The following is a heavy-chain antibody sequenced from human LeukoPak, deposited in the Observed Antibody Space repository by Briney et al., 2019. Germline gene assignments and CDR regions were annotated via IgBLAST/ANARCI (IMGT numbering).Heavy chain of an antibody. CDR1: GFTFSSYG. CDR3: AKDLPEVDTAMVKVRDDAFDI. J-gene: IGHJ3*02. D-gene: IGHD5-18*01. V-gene: IGHV3-30*02. CDR2: IWYDGSNK. Sequence: GGSLRLSCAASGFTFSSYGMHWVRQAPGKGLEWVAVIWYDGSNKYYADSVKGRFTISRGNSKNTLYLQMNSLRAEDTAVYYCAKDLPEVDTAMVKVRDDAFDIWGQGTMVTVSS.